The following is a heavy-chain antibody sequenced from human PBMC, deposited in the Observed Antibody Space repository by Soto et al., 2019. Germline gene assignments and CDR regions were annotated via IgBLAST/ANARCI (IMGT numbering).Heavy chain of an antibody. CDR2: IYYSGST. CDR3: AREGVGGSYYDYFDY. D-gene: IGHD1-26*01. CDR1: GGSVSSGSYY. V-gene: IGHV4-61*01. Sequence: SETLSLTCTVSGGSVSSGSYYWSWIRQPPGKGLEWIGYIYYSGSTNYNPSLKSRVTISVDTSKNQFSLKLSSVTAADTAVYYWAREGVGGSYYDYFDYWGQGTLVTVSS. J-gene: IGHJ4*02.